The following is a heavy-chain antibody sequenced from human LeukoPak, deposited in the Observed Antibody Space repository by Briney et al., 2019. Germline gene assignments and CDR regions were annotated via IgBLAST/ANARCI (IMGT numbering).Heavy chain of an antibody. V-gene: IGHV4-59*01. Sequence: SETLSLTCTVSDGSISNYYWSWIRLPPWEGLEWIGYIYYTGATNYSPSLKSRVTISLDTSKNQFSLRLSSVTAADAAVYYCARAGYSNGTGYYFDYWGQGALVTVSS. D-gene: IGHD5-18*01. J-gene: IGHJ4*02. CDR1: DGSISNYY. CDR2: IYYTGAT. CDR3: ARAGYSNGTGYYFDY.